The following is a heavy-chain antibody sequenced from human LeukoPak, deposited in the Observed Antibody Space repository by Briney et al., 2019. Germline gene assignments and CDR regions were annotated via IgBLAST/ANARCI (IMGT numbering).Heavy chain of an antibody. CDR1: GFTFSNAW. J-gene: IGHJ4*02. D-gene: IGHD3-10*01. V-gene: IGHV3-15*01. CDR3: TTYTMGAFDS. CDR2: IKSKSDGGTT. Sequence: KPGGSLRLSCAASGFTFSNAWMTWVRQAPGNGLEWVGRIKSKSDGGTTDYDAPVKGRFTISRDDSKNTVYLQMNSLKTEDTAMFYCTTYTMGAFDSWGQGTLVTVSS.